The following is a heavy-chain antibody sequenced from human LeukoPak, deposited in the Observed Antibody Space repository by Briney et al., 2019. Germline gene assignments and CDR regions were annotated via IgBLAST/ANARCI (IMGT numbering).Heavy chain of an antibody. CDR3: AGVDAAMPDAFDI. CDR2: IRSDGSDT. CDR1: GFTFSDTW. D-gene: IGHD5-18*01. J-gene: IGHJ3*02. V-gene: IGHV3-74*01. Sequence: GGSLRLSCAASGFTFSDTWMHWVRQAPGEGLVWVSRIRSDGSDTRYAESVKGRFTISRDNAKNTLYLQMNSLRADDTAVYYCAGVDAAMPDAFDIWGQGTTVTVSS.